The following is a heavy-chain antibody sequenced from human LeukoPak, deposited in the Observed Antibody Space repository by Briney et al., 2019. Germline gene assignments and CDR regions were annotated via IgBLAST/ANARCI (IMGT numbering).Heavy chain of an antibody. CDR1: GFPFSNYW. J-gene: IGHJ4*02. CDR3: ARGYYSSSRIDY. CDR2: VNSDGSTT. V-gene: IGHV3-74*01. D-gene: IGHD6-13*01. Sequence: PGGSLRLSCAASGFPFSNYWMHWVRQAPGKGRVWVSRVNSDGSTTNYADSVKGSFTISRDNAENTLYMRMNSLRPEDTAVYYCARGYYSSSRIDYWGQGTLVTVSS.